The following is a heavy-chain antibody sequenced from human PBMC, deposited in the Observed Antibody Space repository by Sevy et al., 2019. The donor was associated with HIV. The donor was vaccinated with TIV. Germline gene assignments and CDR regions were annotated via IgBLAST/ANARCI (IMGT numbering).Heavy chain of an antibody. Sequence: GGSLRLSCGALGFTFSSDWMHWVRQAPGKGLVWVSRINGDGRTTNYADSVKGRFTISRDNAKNTLYLQMNTRRDEDTAVYYCVRKADYNTIVWGQGTLVTVSS. CDR2: INGDGRTT. V-gene: IGHV3-74*01. CDR1: GFTFSSDW. CDR3: VRKADYNTIV. D-gene: IGHD5-12*01. J-gene: IGHJ4*02.